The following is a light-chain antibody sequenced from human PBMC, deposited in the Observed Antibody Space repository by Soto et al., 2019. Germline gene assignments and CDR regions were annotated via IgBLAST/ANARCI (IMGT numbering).Light chain of an antibody. Sequence: QSALTQPASVSGSPGQSITISCTGTSSDVGGYNYVSWYQQHPGKAPKLMIYEVSNRPSGVSNRFSGSKSANTASLTISGLQAEDEADYYCSSYTSSNVWVFGGGTQLTVL. CDR3: SSYTSSNVWV. V-gene: IGLV2-14*01. CDR1: SSDVGGYNY. CDR2: EVS. J-gene: IGLJ3*02.